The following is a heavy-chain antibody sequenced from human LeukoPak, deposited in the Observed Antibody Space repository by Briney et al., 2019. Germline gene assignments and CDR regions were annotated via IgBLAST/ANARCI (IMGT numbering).Heavy chain of an antibody. CDR3: AKLSQPYYYYAMDV. CDR2: ISGSGGST. CDR1: GLTFSSYA. V-gene: IGHV3-23*01. J-gene: IGHJ6*02. D-gene: IGHD2-2*01. Sequence: PGGSLRLSCAASGLTFSSYAMSWVRQAPGKGLAWVSVISGSGGSTYYADSVKGRFTITRDNSKNTLFLQMNSLRAEDTAVYYCAKLSQPYYYYAMDVWGQGTTVTLSS.